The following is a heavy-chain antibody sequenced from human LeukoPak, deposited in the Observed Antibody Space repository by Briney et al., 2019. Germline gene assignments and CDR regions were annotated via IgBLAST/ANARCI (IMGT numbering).Heavy chain of an antibody. CDR1: GGSISSHY. J-gene: IGHJ5*02. CDR2: IYTSGST. Sequence: PSETLSLTCTVSGGSISSHYWSWIRQPAGKGLEWIGRIYTSGSTNYNPSLKSRVTMSVDTSKNQFSLKLSSVTAADTAVYYCARDPTYYYDSSGYVRDWFDPWGQGTLVTVSS. CDR3: ARDPTYYYDSSGYVRDWFDP. V-gene: IGHV4-4*07. D-gene: IGHD3-22*01.